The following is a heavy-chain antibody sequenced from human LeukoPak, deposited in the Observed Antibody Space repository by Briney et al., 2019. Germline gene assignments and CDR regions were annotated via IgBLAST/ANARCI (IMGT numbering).Heavy chain of an antibody. D-gene: IGHD6-13*01. CDR1: GGTFSSYA. CDR2: IIPIFGTA. J-gene: IGHJ4*02. Sequence: SVKVSCKASGGTFSSYAISWVRQAPGQGLEWMGGIIPIFGTANYAQKFQGRVTITADESTSTAYMELSCLRSEDTAVYYCAREGAAANYFDYGGQGALVTVSS. V-gene: IGHV1-69*13. CDR3: AREGAAANYFDY.